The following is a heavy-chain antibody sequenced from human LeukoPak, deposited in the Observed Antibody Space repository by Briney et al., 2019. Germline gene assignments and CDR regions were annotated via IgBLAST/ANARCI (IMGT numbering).Heavy chain of an antibody. J-gene: IGHJ5*02. CDR2: IKQDGSEK. Sequence: GGSLRLPCVASGLSYGYYWMEWVRPAPGKGLEGVGKIKQDGSEKYYVDFVKGRFTISRDNAKISLYLDMNSLRVEDTAIYYCTRDFDPWGQGTLVTVSS. CDR3: TRDFDP. CDR1: GLSYGYYW. V-gene: IGHV3-7*01.